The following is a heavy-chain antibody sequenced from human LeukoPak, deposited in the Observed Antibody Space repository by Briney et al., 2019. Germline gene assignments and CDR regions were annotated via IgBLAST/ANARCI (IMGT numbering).Heavy chain of an antibody. V-gene: IGHV3-30*18. D-gene: IGHD3-22*01. CDR1: GFTFSSYA. Sequence: GGSLRLSCAASGFTFSSYAMHWVRQAPGKGLEWVAVISYDGSSKYYADSVKGRFTISRDNSKNTLYLQMNSLRAEDTAVYYCAKSYYYDKLAYYWGQGTLVTVSS. CDR2: ISYDGSSK. J-gene: IGHJ4*02. CDR3: AKSYYYDKLAYY.